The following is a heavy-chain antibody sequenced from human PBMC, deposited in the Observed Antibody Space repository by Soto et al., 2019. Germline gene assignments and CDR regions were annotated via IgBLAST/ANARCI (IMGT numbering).Heavy chain of an antibody. CDR2: IIPLFNTP. J-gene: IGHJ3*01. V-gene: IGHV1-69*01. Sequence: QVQLMQSGAEVKKPGSSANVSCKAYGGTFNTYGFTWVRQAPGQGLEWMGGIIPLFNTPDYAQTFHGRLTLTADESTTTVFLELRGLRSDATAMYFCSLASKRKILGYFYGMDVWGHGTLVSVSS. D-gene: IGHD3-10*01. CDR3: SLASKRKILGYFYGMDV. CDR1: GGTFNTYG.